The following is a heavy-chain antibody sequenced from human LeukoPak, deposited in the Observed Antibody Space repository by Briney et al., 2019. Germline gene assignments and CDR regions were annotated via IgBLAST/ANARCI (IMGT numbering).Heavy chain of an antibody. CDR3: ARDRVVAANYYYYMDV. CDR2: IIPIFGTA. Sequence: GASVKVSCKASGGTFSSYAISWLRQAPGQGLEWMGRIIPIFGTANYAQTFQGRITITTDESTSTAYMELSSLRSEDTAEYYCARDRVVAANYYYYMDVWGKGTTVTVSS. CDR1: GGTFSSYA. D-gene: IGHD2-15*01. V-gene: IGHV1-69*05. J-gene: IGHJ6*03.